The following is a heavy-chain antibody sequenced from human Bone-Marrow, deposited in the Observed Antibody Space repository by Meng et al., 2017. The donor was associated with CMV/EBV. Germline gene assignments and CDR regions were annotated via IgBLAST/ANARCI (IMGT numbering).Heavy chain of an antibody. D-gene: IGHD5-12*01. CDR2: ISSSSSYI. J-gene: IGHJ6*02. Sequence: ETLSLTCAASGFTFSSYSMNWVRQAPGKGLEWVSSISSSSSYIYYADSVKGRFTISRDNAKNSLFLQMNSLRAEDTAVYYCAREVAPTKGYGMDVWGQGTTVTVSS. V-gene: IGHV3-21*06. CDR3: AREVAPTKGYGMDV. CDR1: GFTFSSYS.